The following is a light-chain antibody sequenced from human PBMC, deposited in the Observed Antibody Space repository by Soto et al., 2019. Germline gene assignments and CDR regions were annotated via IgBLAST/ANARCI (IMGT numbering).Light chain of an antibody. CDR2: GAS. V-gene: IGKV3-15*01. CDR1: QSVSSN. CDR3: QQYNNWPPLT. J-gene: IGKJ4*01. Sequence: EIVIARSSAPPSVSPGERAPLSCRASQSVSSNLAWYQQKPGQAPRLLIYGASTRATGIPARFSGSGSGTEFTLTISSLQSEDFAVYYCQQYNNWPPLTFGGGTKVDIK.